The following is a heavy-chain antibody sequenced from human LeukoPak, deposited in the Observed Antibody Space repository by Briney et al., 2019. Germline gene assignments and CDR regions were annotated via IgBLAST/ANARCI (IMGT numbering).Heavy chain of an antibody. J-gene: IGHJ4*02. Sequence: HPGGSLQLSCAASGFTFSSYAMSGGRPPPGKGLEWVSAISGSGGSTYYADSVKGRFTISRDNSKNTLYLQMNSLRAEDTAVYYCAKDRFASGDFDYWGQGTLVTVSS. CDR3: AKDRFASGDFDY. CDR2: ISGSGGST. V-gene: IGHV3-23*01. CDR1: GFTFSSYA. D-gene: IGHD1-26*01.